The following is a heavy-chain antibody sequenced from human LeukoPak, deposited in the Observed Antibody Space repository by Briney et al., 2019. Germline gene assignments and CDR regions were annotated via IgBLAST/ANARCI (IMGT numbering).Heavy chain of an antibody. CDR3: TTEVPNGDLRFDY. D-gene: IGHD4-17*01. Sequence: GGSLRLSCVASGFNIRHYWMNWVRQAPGKGPEWVARSNGDGTNTAYADSVKGRFTISRDNSKNTLYLQMSGLRAEDTALYYCTTEVPNGDLRFDYWGQGTLVTVSS. CDR1: GFNIRHYW. V-gene: IGHV3-74*01. J-gene: IGHJ4*02. CDR2: SNGDGTNT.